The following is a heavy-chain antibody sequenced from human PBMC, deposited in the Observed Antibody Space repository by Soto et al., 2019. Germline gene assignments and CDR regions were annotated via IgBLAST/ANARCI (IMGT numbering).Heavy chain of an antibody. D-gene: IGHD5-12*01. J-gene: IGHJ4*02. CDR1: GFSFTTSA. CDR2: IVVVSGKT. CDR3: AAGDSGFQKYLND. Sequence: SVKFSCKASGFSFTTSAVQWVRQARGQRLEWIGWIVVVSGKTNYAQKFQERVTITRDMSTSTAHMELSSLRSEDTAVYYCAAGDSGFQKYLNDWGQGTQVTVSS. V-gene: IGHV1-58*01.